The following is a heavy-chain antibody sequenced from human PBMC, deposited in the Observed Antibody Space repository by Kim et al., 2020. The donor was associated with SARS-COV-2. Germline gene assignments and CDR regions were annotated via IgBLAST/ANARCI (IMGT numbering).Heavy chain of an antibody. CDR3: ARGGGAK. CDR1: GGPLSGYY. Sequence: SETLSLTCAVYGGPLSGYYWTWIRQSPGKGLEWLAEINYNTGTTTYNPSLKSRATISVNTSKNQFSLNVTSVTAADTAVYFCARGGGAKWGQGILVTVSS. V-gene: IGHV4-34*01. CDR2: INYNTGTT. D-gene: IGHD1-26*01. J-gene: IGHJ4*02.